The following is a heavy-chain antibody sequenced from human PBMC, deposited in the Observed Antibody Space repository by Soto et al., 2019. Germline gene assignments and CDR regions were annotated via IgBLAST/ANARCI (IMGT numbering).Heavy chain of an antibody. Sequence: WVRQPPGKGLGWIGSIYYTGITYYNPSLESRVTISVDTSKNQFSLKLSSVTAADTAVYYCARRAYAGYPDYWGQGTLVTVSS. J-gene: IGHJ4*02. CDR2: IYYTGIT. CDR3: ARRAYAGYPDY. V-gene: IGHV4-39*01. D-gene: IGHD2-8*01.